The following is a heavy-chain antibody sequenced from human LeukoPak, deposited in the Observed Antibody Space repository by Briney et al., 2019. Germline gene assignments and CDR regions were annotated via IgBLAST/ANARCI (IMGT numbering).Heavy chain of an antibody. Sequence: GGSLRLSCAASGFTFSSYAMSWVRQAPGKGLEWVSAISGSGGNTYYAGSVKGWFTISRDNSKNTLYLQMNSLRAEDTAVYYCAKTSGSSGWYYDYWGQGMLVTVSS. V-gene: IGHV3-23*01. J-gene: IGHJ4*02. CDR3: AKTSGSSGWYYDY. D-gene: IGHD6-19*01. CDR2: ISGSGGNT. CDR1: GFTFSSYA.